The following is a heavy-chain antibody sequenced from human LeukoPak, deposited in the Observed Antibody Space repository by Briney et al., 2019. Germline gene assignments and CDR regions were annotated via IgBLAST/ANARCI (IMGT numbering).Heavy chain of an antibody. V-gene: IGHV3-30-3*01. CDR2: ISNDGSNK. CDR3: ARETGSAVGSTDFDY. J-gene: IGHJ4*02. Sequence: GGSLRLSCAASGFTFSNYALHWVRQAPGKGLEWVAVISNDGSNKYFADSVKGRFTISRDNSKNTLYLQMNSLRAEDTAVYYCARETGSAVGSTDFDYWGQGTLVTVSS. D-gene: IGHD4-17*01. CDR1: GFTFSNYA.